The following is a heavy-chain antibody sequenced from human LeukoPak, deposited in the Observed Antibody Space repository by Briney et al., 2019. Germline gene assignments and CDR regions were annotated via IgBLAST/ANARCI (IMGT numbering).Heavy chain of an antibody. D-gene: IGHD6-19*01. CDR1: GFTFSSYA. V-gene: IGHV3-23*01. CDR2: ISGSGGST. CDR3: ARSSSGWSPYYFDY. Sequence: GGSLRLSCAASGFTFSSYAMSWVRQAPGKGLEWISVISGSGGSTYYADSVKGRFTISRDNAKNSLYLQMNSLRAEDTAVYYCARSSSGWSPYYFDYWGQGTLVTVSS. J-gene: IGHJ4*02.